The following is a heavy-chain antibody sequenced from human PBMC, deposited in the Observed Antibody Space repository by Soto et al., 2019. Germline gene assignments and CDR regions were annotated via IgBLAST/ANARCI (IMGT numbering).Heavy chain of an antibody. Sequence: EVQLVESGGGLVQPEGSLRLSCAASDFTFSDHYMDWVRQAPGKGPEWFGRIKNKANSYTTEYAAPVKGRFIISRDDSKNSVFLQMNRLKTDDTAVYYWTRVRLGSSRSSDYCGQGILVTVSS. J-gene: IGHJ4*02. CDR1: DFTFSDHY. CDR3: TRVRLGSSRSSDY. D-gene: IGHD6-19*01. CDR2: IKNKANSYTT. V-gene: IGHV3-72*01.